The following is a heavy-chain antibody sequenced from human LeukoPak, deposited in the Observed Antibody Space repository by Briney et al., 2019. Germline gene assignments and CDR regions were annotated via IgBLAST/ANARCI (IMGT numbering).Heavy chain of an antibody. Sequence: SETLSLTCTVSGGSISSYYWSWIRQPPGKGLEWIGYIYYSGTTNYNPSLKSRVTISVDTSKNQFSLKLSSVTAADTAVYYCARGRFYYDSSGYSRSGWFDPWGQGTLVTVSS. V-gene: IGHV4-59*12. D-gene: IGHD3-22*01. J-gene: IGHJ5*02. CDR3: ARGRFYYDSSGYSRSGWFDP. CDR1: GGSISSYY. CDR2: IYYSGTT.